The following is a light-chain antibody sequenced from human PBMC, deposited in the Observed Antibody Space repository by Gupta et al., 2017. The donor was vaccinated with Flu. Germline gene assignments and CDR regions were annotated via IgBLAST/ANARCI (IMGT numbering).Light chain of an antibody. V-gene: IGKV3-20*01. CDR2: GAS. Sequence: EIVLTQSPGTLSLSPGERATLSCRASQSVSSNLLAWYQQKSGQAPRLLIYGASSRATGIPDRFSGSGSGTDFTLTLSRLEPEDFAVYYCQQYGSSPFTFGQGTRLEI. J-gene: IGKJ2*01. CDR3: QQYGSSPFT. CDR1: QSVSSNL.